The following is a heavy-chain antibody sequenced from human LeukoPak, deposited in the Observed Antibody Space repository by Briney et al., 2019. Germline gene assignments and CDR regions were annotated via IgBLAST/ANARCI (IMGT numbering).Heavy chain of an antibody. CDR3: ARYPGLEGAGSKGAFDY. D-gene: IGHD3-10*01. CDR2: IYYSGST. CDR1: GGSISSYY. J-gene: IGHJ4*02. Sequence: SETLSLTCTVCGGSISSYYWSWIRQRPGKGLEWIGYIYYSGSTNYNPSLKSRVTISVDMSKNQFSLKLRSVTAADTAVYYCARYPGLEGAGSKGAFDYWGQGTLVTVSS. V-gene: IGHV4-59*01.